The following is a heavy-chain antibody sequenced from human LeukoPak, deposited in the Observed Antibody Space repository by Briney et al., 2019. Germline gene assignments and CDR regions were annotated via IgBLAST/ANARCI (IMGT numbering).Heavy chain of an antibody. CDR3: VRGRYYFDY. CDR2: INSDESNT. J-gene: IGHJ4*02. Sequence: TGGSLRLSCAASGFTSSTYWMHWVRQAPGKGLVWVSRINSDESNTDYVDPVKGRFTISRDNAKNTLYLQMNNLRAEDTAVYYCVRGRYYFDYWGQGTLVTVSS. D-gene: IGHD3-3*01. CDR1: GFTSSTYW. V-gene: IGHV3-74*01.